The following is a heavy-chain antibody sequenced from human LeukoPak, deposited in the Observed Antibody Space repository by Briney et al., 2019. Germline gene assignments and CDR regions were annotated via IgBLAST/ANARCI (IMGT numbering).Heavy chain of an antibody. CDR2: IYPGDSDT. Sequence: GESLKISCKGSGYSFTSYWIGWVRQMPGKGLEGMGIIYPGDSDTRYSPSFQGQVTISADKSISTAYLQWSSLKASDTAMYYCARQGFKWLTSLWFDPWGQGTLVTVSS. CDR3: ARQGFKWLTSLWFDP. D-gene: IGHD5-18*01. CDR1: GYSFTSYW. J-gene: IGHJ5*02. V-gene: IGHV5-51*01.